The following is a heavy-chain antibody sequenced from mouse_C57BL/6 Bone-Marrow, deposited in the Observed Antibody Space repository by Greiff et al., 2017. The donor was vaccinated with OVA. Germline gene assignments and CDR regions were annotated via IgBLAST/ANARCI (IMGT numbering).Heavy chain of an antibody. CDR3: ARNYYGSSKDPWYFDV. CDR2: ISYSGST. Sequence: EVQGVESGPGMVKPSQSLSLTCTVTGYSITSGYDWHWIRHFPGNKLEWMGYISYSGSTNYNPSLKSRISITHDTSKNHFFLKLNSVTTEDTATYYCARNYYGSSKDPWYFDVWGTGTTVTVSS. V-gene: IGHV3-1*01. J-gene: IGHJ1*03. D-gene: IGHD1-1*01. CDR1: GYSITSGYD.